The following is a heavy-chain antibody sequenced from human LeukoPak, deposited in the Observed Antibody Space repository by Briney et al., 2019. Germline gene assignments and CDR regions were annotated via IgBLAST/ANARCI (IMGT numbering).Heavy chain of an antibody. V-gene: IGHV3-23*01. D-gene: IGHD6-19*01. Sequence: GGSLRLSCAASGFTFTTSAMNWVRQAPGKGLEWVSGISGSGTSTYYADSVKGRFTISRDYAKNTLYLQMNSLRAEDTAVYYCASCVAVPGLPDYWGQGTLVTVSS. CDR1: GFTFTTSA. CDR2: ISGSGTST. J-gene: IGHJ4*02. CDR3: ASCVAVPGLPDY.